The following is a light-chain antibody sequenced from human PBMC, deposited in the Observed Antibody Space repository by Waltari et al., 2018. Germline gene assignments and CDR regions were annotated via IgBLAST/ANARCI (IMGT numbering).Light chain of an antibody. CDR2: WAS. CDR1: QNVLYSSNNKNY. J-gene: IGKJ5*01. CDR3: QQYYSTPIT. V-gene: IGKV4-1*01. Sequence: DIVMTQSPDSLAVSLGERATINCKSSQNVLYSSNNKNYLAWYQQKPGQPPQLLISWASTRESGVPDRISGSGSGTDFTLTISSLQAEDVAVYYCQQYYSTPITFGQGTRLEI.